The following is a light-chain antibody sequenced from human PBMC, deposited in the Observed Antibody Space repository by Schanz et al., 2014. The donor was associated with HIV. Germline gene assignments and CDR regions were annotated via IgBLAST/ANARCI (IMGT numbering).Light chain of an antibody. CDR2: DTS. Sequence: QAVVTQEPSLTVSPGGAVTLTCGFTTGSVTSGHFPFWLQQRPGQAPRTLIYDTSNKHSWTPARFSASLLGGNAALTLSGAQPEDEADYYCLLSYSAARQVVFGGGTKLTVL. CDR1: TGSVTSGHF. J-gene: IGLJ2*01. V-gene: IGLV7-46*01. CDR3: LLSYSAARQVV.